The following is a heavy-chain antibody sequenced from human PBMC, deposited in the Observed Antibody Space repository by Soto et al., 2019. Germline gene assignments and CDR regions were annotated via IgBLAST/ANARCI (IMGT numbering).Heavy chain of an antibody. D-gene: IGHD1-26*01. Sequence: ASVKVSCKASGFTYISYDINWVRQATGQGLEWMGWMNPKSGNTGYAQKFQGRVTMTRNTSISTAYMELSSLRPEDTAVYYCATHSGRYDFDSWGQGTLVTVSS. CDR2: MNPKSGNT. CDR3: ATHSGRYDFDS. J-gene: IGHJ4*02. CDR1: GFTYISYD. V-gene: IGHV1-8*01.